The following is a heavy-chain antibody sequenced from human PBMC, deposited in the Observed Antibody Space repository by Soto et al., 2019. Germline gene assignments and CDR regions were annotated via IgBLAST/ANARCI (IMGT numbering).Heavy chain of an antibody. D-gene: IGHD2-2*02. J-gene: IGHJ4*02. CDR2: VFYTGFT. V-gene: IGHV4-39*02. Sequence: SETLSLTCAVSGGSISGSYYYWGWLRQSPGKGPEWIGSVFYTGFTSYNPSLESRVSVSVDTSKNQFSLKVSGVSAADTAVYYCARDLPRGEAILLRGFDYWGQGTLVTVSS. CDR3: ARDLPRGEAILLRGFDY. CDR1: GGSISGSYYY.